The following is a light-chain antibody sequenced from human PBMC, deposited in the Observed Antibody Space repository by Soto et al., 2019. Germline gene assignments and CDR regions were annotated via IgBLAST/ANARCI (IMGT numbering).Light chain of an antibody. CDR2: GAS. V-gene: IGKV3-15*01. CDR3: QQYNNWPYT. J-gene: IGKJ2*01. CDR1: QGVSSH. Sequence: EIVMTHSPATLSVSPGEGATLSCRASQGVSSHLAWYQQKPGRAPRLLIYGASTRAPGIPARFIGSGSGTEFTLTISSRQSEDSAVYYCQQYNNWPYTFGQGTKLEIK.